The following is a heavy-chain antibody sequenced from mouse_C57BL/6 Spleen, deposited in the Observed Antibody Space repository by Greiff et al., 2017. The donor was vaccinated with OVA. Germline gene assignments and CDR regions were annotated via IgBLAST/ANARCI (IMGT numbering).Heavy chain of an antibody. D-gene: IGHD2-1*01. CDR2: IRSKSNNYAT. CDR3: VRQNYGNYFDY. V-gene: IGHV10-1*01. J-gene: IGHJ2*01. CDR1: GFSFNTYA. Sequence: DVKLQESGGGLVQPKGSLKLSCAASGFSFNTYAMNWVRQAPGKGLEWVARIRSKSNNYATYYADSVKDRFTISRDDSESMLYLQMNNLKTEDTAMYYCVRQNYGNYFDYWGQGTTLTVSS.